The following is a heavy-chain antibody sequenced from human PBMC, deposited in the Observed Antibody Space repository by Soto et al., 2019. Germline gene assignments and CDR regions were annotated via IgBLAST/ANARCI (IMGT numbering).Heavy chain of an antibody. Sequence: QVQLQESGPGLVKPSETLSLTCTVSGGSISSYYWSWIRQPPGKGLEWIGYIYYSGSTNYNPSLKLRVTISVDTSKNQCSLTLSSVTAADTAVYYCARRYGVAYDFWGQGTLVTVSS. D-gene: IGHD1-20*01. J-gene: IGHJ4*02. CDR1: GGSISSYY. CDR3: ARRYGVAYDF. V-gene: IGHV4-59*08. CDR2: IYYSGST.